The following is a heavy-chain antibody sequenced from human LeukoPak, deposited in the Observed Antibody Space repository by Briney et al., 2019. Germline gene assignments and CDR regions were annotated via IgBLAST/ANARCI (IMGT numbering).Heavy chain of an antibody. D-gene: IGHD2-2*01. Sequence: GGSLRLSCAASGFTFSSYEMNWVRQAPGKGLEWVSYISSSGSTIYYADSVKGRFTISRDNAKNSLYLQMNSLRAEDTAVYYCARRYCSSTSCVIDYWGQGTLVTVSS. J-gene: IGHJ4*02. CDR2: ISSSGSTI. V-gene: IGHV3-48*03. CDR3: ARRYCSSTSCVIDY. CDR1: GFTFSSYE.